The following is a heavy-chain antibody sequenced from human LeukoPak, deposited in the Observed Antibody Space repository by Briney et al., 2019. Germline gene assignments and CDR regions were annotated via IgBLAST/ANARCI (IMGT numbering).Heavy chain of an antibody. V-gene: IGHV4-59*01. D-gene: IGHD6-13*01. CDR1: GGSISSYY. Sequence: SETLSLTCTVSGGSISSYYWSWIRQPPGKGLEWIGYIYYSGSTNYNPSLKSRVTISVDTSKNQFSLKLSSVTAADTAVYYCARDRVGYSLGSFDYWGQGTLVTVSS. J-gene: IGHJ4*02. CDR2: IYYSGST. CDR3: ARDRVGYSLGSFDY.